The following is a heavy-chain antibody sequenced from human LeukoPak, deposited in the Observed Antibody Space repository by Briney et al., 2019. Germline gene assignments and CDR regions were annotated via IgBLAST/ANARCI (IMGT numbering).Heavy chain of an antibody. Sequence: KSGGSLRLSCAASGFTFDDYGMSWVRQGPGKGLEWVGRIKSKAHGGTTDYAAAVKGGFTISRDDSKNTLYLQMNSLKSEDTAVYYCAHFGTAEYFQDWGQGTLVTVSS. CDR1: GFTFDDYG. CDR2: IKSKAHGGTT. CDR3: AHFGTAEYFQD. J-gene: IGHJ1*01. D-gene: IGHD3-10*01. V-gene: IGHV3-15*01.